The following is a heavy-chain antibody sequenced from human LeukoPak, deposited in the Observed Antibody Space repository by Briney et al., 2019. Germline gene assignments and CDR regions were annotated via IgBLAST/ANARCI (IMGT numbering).Heavy chain of an antibody. D-gene: IGHD7-27*01. Sequence: QPGGSLRLSCAASGFTFSRYAMSWVRQAPGKGLEWVSTITTSDGNTYYADSVKGRFTVSRDNSKNTLFLQMNSLRAEDTAVYYCAKDGGFWVSAHWGDSWGRGTLVTVSS. CDR3: AKDGGFWVSAHWGDS. CDR1: GFTFSRYA. CDR2: ITTSDGNT. V-gene: IGHV3-23*01. J-gene: IGHJ4*02.